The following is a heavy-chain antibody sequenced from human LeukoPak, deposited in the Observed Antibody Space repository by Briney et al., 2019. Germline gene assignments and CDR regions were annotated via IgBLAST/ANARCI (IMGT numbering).Heavy chain of an antibody. CDR3: ARIRTGLYYYDSSGYLTDY. CDR1: GLSLSARGMG. CDR2: MFSHDER. J-gene: IGHJ4*02. D-gene: IGHD3-22*01. V-gene: IGHV2-26*01. Sequence: ESGPALVKPTQTLTLTCTVSGLSLSARGMGVGWMRQPTGKARGWLAHMFSHDERSYSTSLKSRLTISKDTSKSQVVLTMTNMDPVDTATYYCARIRTGLYYYDSSGYLTDYWGQGTLVTVSS.